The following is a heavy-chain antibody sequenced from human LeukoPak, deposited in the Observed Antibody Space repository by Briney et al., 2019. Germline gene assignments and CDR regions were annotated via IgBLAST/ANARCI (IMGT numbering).Heavy chain of an antibody. CDR1: SGSLSTMNW. Sequence: SGTLSLTCAVSSGSLSTMNWWCWVRQAPEKGLEWIGEIYHTGITNYNPSLKSRVTIPVDKSKSQFSLTLRSVTAADTAVYYCAGVATTVTTEDYWGQGTLVTVSS. D-gene: IGHD4-17*01. V-gene: IGHV4-4*02. J-gene: IGHJ4*02. CDR3: AGVATTVTTEDY. CDR2: IYHTGIT.